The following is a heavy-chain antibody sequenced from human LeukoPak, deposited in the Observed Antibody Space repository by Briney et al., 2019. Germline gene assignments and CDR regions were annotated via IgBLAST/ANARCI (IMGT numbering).Heavy chain of an antibody. J-gene: IGHJ4*02. CDR3: ARGWFGELSGNY. D-gene: IGHD3-10*01. V-gene: IGHV3-7*01. CDR2: IKQDGSEK. Sequence: GGSLRLSCAASGFTFSSYWMSWVRQDPGKGLEWVANIKQDGSEKYYVDSVKGRFTISRDNAKTSLYLQMNSLRAEDTAVYYCARGWFGELSGNYWGQGTLVTVSS. CDR1: GFTFSSYW.